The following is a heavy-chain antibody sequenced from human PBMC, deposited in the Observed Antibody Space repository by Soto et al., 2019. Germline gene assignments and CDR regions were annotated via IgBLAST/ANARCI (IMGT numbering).Heavy chain of an antibody. CDR3: ARFSQGRPEGMNV. V-gene: IGHV3-53*01. J-gene: IGHJ6*02. Sequence: EVQLVESGGGFIQPGGSLRLSCVVSGLTVSRNYMTWVRQAPGKGLECVPVIYSGGRTYSADSVKGRVTISRDNSTNTVYLLMNSLRAEDTAVYYCARFSQGRPEGMNVWCQGTAVTVS. CDR1: GLTVSRNY. CDR2: IYSGGRT. D-gene: IGHD6-25*01.